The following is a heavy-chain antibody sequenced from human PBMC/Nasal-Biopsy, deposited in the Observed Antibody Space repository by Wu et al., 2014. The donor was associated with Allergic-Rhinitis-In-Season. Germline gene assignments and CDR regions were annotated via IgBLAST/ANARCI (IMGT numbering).Heavy chain of an antibody. V-gene: IGHV1-18*04. CDR1: GDTFTSNG. D-gene: IGHD1/OR15-1a*01. CDR2: ISTYSGDT. Sequence: VKVSCKPSGDTFTSNGISWVRQAPGQGLEWMGWISTYSGDTDYAPNFQGRVTMTIDTSTTTAFLELRGLRSDDTAVYFCARGRGTTGDTRGSYLDYWGHGTLVTVSS. J-gene: IGHJ4*01. CDR3: ARGRGTTGDTRGSYLDY.